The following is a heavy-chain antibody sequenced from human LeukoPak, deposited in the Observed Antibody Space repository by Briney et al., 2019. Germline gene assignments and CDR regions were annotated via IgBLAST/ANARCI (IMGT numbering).Heavy chain of an antibody. CDR3: ARGLDIVVVPAATGFDP. CDR1: GGSFSGYY. J-gene: IGHJ5*02. V-gene: IGHV4-34*01. Sequence: PSETLSLTCAVYGGSFSGYYWSWIRQPPGKGLEWIGEINHSGSTNYNPSLKSRVTILVDTSKNRFSLKLSSVTAADTAVYYCARGLDIVVVPAATGFDPWGQGTLVTVSS. CDR2: INHSGST. D-gene: IGHD2-2*03.